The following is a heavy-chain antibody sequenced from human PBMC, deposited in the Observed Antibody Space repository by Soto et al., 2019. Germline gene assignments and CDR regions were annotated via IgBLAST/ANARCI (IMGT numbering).Heavy chain of an antibody. J-gene: IGHJ6*02. CDR1: GFTFSSYA. D-gene: IGHD1-26*01. Sequence: GGSLRLSCAASGFTFSSYAMTWVRQAPGKGLEWVSSMRGSGGGTFYADSVKGRFTISRDNSNNTLYLKMNSLTAGDTAVYYCAKGVPGSYGDGMDVWGQGTTVTVSS. CDR3: AKGVPGSYGDGMDV. V-gene: IGHV3-23*01. CDR2: MRGSGGGT.